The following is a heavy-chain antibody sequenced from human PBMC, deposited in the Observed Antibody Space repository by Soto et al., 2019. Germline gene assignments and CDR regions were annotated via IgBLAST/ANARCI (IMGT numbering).Heavy chain of an antibody. CDR2: IYYSGST. CDR1: GGSISSGGYY. D-gene: IGHD2-2*01. V-gene: IGHV4-31*03. J-gene: IGHJ4*02. CDR3: ARVSCSSTSCSYYFDY. Sequence: QVQLQESGPGLVKPSQTLSLTCTVSGGSISSGGYYWSWIRQHPGKGLEWIGYIYYSGSTYYDPSLKSRVTISVDTSKDQFSLKLSSVTAAETAVYYCARVSCSSTSCSYYFDYWGQGTLVTVSS.